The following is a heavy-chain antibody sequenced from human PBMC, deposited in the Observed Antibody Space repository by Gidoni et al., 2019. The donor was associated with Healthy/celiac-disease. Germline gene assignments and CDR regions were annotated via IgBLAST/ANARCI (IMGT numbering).Heavy chain of an antibody. J-gene: IGHJ4*02. CDR3: ARDHRRPLSIPLRD. CDR2: IYSGGST. D-gene: IGHD5-18*01. V-gene: IGHV3-53*01. Sequence: EVQLVESGGGLIQPGGSLRLSCAASGFTVSSNYMSWVRQAPGKGLEWVSVIYSGGSTYYADSVKGRFTISRDNSKNTLYLQMNSLRAEDTAVYYCARDHRRPLSIPLRDWGQGTLVTVSS. CDR1: GFTVSSNY.